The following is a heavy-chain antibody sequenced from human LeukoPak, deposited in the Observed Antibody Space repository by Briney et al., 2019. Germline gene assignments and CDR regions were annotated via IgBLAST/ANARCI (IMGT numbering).Heavy chain of an antibody. D-gene: IGHD3-3*01. J-gene: IGHJ1*01. CDR3: AKSPRTGFWSEYFQH. CDR1: GFTFSSYA. V-gene: IGHV3-23*01. CDR2: ISGSGGST. Sequence: GGSLRLSCAASGFTFSSYAMSWVRQAPGKGLEWVSAISGSGGSTYYADSVKGRFTIARDNSKNTLYLQMNSLRAEDTAVYYCAKSPRTGFWSEYFQHWGQGTLVTVSS.